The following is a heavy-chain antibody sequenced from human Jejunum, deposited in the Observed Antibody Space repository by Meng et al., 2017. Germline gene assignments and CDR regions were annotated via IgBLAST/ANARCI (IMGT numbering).Heavy chain of an antibody. D-gene: IGHD1-26*01. Sequence: GGSLRLPFAASGFTLNTYAMSWVRQAPGKGLEWVSAISSSGDNTFYADSVKGRFTISGDNSKNTLFLQMNSLKAEDTAVYYCAKALGNVGSTKVCYFDYWGQGTLVTVSS. J-gene: IGHJ4*02. CDR1: GFTLNTYA. CDR2: ISSSGDNT. CDR3: AKALGNVGSTKVCYFDY. V-gene: IGHV3-23*01.